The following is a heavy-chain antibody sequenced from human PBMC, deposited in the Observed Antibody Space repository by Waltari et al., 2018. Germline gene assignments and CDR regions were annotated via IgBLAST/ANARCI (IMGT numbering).Heavy chain of an antibody. Sequence: QITLEESGPALVKPTETLTLTCTFSGFSLSTDGVGVGWLRQPPGRGLEWLALLYWEDGKRYSPSLTSRLTIKRDTSNAHVVLELTNVDREDTGTYFCVYGTFYEFKVFPVWGRGKLVTVSS. J-gene: IGHJ4*01. CDR3: VYGTFYEFKVFPV. D-gene: IGHD1-7*01. CDR1: GFSLSTDGVG. CDR2: LYWEDGK. V-gene: IGHV2-5*04.